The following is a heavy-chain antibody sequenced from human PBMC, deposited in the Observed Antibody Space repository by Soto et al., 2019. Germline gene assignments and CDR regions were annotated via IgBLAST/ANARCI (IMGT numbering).Heavy chain of an antibody. Sequence: SETLSLTCTVSGGSVGSFYWSWIRQSPGKGLEWIGYTFSTGGTNYNPSLKSRVTISADTSKNQFSLKLSSVTAADTAIYYCARDGRSCTNGVCYTLDYWGQGALVTVSS. J-gene: IGHJ4*02. D-gene: IGHD2-8*01. V-gene: IGHV4-59*02. CDR2: TFSTGGT. CDR1: GGSVGSFY. CDR3: ARDGRSCTNGVCYTLDY.